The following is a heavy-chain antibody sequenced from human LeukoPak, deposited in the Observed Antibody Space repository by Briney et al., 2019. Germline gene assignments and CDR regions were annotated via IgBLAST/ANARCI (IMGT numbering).Heavy chain of an antibody. J-gene: IGHJ4*02. CDR2: IYSSGEI. CDR3: ARDQGAYCSSTSCYIFDY. V-gene: IGHV3-69-1*01. CDR1: GFSVGDNY. D-gene: IGHD2-2*02. Sequence: GGSLRLSCAASGFSVGDNYMSWVRQAPGKGLEWVSVIYSSGEIYYIESVEGRFTISRDNAKNSLYLQMNSLRAEDTAVYYCARDQGAYCSSTSCYIFDYWGQGTLVTVSS.